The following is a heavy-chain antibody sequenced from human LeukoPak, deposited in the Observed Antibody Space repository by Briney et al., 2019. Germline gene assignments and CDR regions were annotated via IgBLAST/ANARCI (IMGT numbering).Heavy chain of an antibody. CDR3: ARSDHSHFVNWFDS. CDR2: VSNCGST. V-gene: IGHV4-39*01. J-gene: IGHJ5*01. Sequence: SDTVSLTCTVSGGSVSTRTHYWGWIRPPSGKGLEWIGSVSNCGSTSYNPSLTRRISISVDTSKNQFSLKLNSVTAADTALYYCARSDHSHFVNWFDSWGQGILVAVSS. D-gene: IGHD2-21*01. CDR1: GGSVSTRTHY.